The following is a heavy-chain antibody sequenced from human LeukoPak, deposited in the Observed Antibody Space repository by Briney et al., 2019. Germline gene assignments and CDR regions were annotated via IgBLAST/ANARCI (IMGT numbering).Heavy chain of an antibody. CDR2: IIPIFGTA. J-gene: IGHJ4*02. CDR3: ASTGIAVAGTAGGDY. CDR1: GGTFSSYA. V-gene: IGHV1-69*05. Sequence: GSSVKVSCKASGGTFSSYAISWVRQAPGQGLEWMGRIIPIFGTANYAQKFQGRVTITTDESTSTAYMELSSLRSEDTAVYYCASTGIAVAGTAGGDYWGQGTLVTVSS. D-gene: IGHD6-19*01.